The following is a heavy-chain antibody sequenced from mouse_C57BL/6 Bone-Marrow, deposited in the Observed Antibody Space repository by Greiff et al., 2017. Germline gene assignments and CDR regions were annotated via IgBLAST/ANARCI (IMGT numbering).Heavy chain of an antibody. D-gene: IGHD1-1*01. CDR3: AREVYYYGSSPYYYAMDY. J-gene: IGHJ4*01. CDR2: IYPRSGNT. Sequence: LQESGAELARPGASVKLSCKASGYTFTSYGISWVKQRTGRGLEWIGEIYPRSGNTYYNEKFKGKATLTADKSSSTAYMELRSLTSEDSAVYFCAREVYYYGSSPYYYAMDYWGQGTSVTVSS. V-gene: IGHV1-81*01. CDR1: GYTFTSYG.